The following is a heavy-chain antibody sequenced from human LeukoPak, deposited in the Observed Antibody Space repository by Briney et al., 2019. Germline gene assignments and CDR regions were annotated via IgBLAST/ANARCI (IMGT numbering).Heavy chain of an antibody. V-gene: IGHV4-59*01. J-gene: IGHJ5*02. D-gene: IGHD6-19*01. CDR3: ARGAGKGNWFDP. Sequence: SETLSLTCTVSGGSISSYYWSWIRQPPGKGLEWIGYIYYSGSTNYNPSLKSRVTISVDTSKNQFSLKLSSVTAADTAVYCCARGAGKGNWFDPWGQGTLVTVSS. CDR2: IYYSGST. CDR1: GGSISSYY.